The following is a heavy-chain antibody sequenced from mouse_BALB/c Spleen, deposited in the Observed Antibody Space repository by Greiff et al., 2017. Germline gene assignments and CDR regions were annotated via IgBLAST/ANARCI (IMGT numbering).Heavy chain of an antibody. CDR3: ARDPGAMDY. Sequence: EVKLVESGGGLVKPGGSLKLSCAASGFTFSDYYMYWVRQTPEKRLEWVATISDGGSYTYYPDSVKGRFTISRDNAKNNLYLQMSSLKSEDTAMYYCARDPGAMDYWGQGTSVTVSS. V-gene: IGHV5-4*02. CDR1: GFTFSDYY. J-gene: IGHJ4*01. CDR2: ISDGGSYT.